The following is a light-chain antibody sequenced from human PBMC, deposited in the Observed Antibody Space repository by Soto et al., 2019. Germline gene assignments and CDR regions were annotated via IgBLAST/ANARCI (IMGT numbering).Light chain of an antibody. Sequence: VLTQSPVTLSLSPGEGATLSCRSRQSISSSYLSWDQQKPGQAPRLVLYCASTRATGIPARFSGSGRGSGTDFILTISSLHPEDFAVYYCLQDYHLPITFGQGTRLEIK. CDR3: LQDYHLPIT. CDR1: QSISSSY. V-gene: IGKV3D-7*01. CDR2: CAS. J-gene: IGKJ5*01.